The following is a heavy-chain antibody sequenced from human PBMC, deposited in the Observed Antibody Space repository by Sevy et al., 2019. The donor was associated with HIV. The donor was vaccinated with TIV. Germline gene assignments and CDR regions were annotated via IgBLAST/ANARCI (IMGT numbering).Heavy chain of an antibody. CDR3: ARQAVANWGGHFDY. J-gene: IGHJ4*02. Sequence: SETLSLTCTVSGGSISSSSYYWGWIRQPPGKGLEWIGSIYYSGSTYYNPSLKSRVTISVDTSKNQFSLKLSSVTAADTALYYCARQAVANWGGHFDYWGQGTLVTVSS. V-gene: IGHV4-39*01. CDR2: IYYSGST. CDR1: GGSISSSSYY. D-gene: IGHD7-27*01.